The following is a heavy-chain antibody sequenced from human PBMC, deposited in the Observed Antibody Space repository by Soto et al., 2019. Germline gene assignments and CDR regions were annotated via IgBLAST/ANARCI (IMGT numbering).Heavy chain of an antibody. V-gene: IGHV3-15*07. D-gene: IGHD2-8*01. J-gene: IGHJ6*02. CDR2: IKSKTDGGTT. CDR1: GFTFSNAW. CDR3: TCTNGVLVNYYGMDV. Sequence: GGSLRLSCAASGFTFSNAWMNWVRQAPGKGLEWVGRIKSKTDGGTTDYAAPVKGRFTISRDDSKNTLYLQMNSLKTEDTAVYYCTCTNGVLVNYYGMDVWGQGTTVTVSS.